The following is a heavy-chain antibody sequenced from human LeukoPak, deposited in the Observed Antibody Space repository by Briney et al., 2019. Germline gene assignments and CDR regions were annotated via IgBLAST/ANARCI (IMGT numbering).Heavy chain of an antibody. V-gene: IGHV4-4*07. CDR1: GGSISSYY. D-gene: IGHD3-10*01. J-gene: IGHJ4*02. Sequence: PSETLSLTCTVSGGSISSYYWSWIRQPAGKGLEWIGRIYTSGSTNYNPSLKSRVTISVDTSKNQFSLQLNSVTAADTAVYYCARNGYGSGSSYWGQGTLVTVSS. CDR3: ARNGYGSGSSY. CDR2: IYTSGST.